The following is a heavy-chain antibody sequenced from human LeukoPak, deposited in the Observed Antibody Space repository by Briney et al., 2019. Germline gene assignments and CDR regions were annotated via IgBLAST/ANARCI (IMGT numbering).Heavy chain of an antibody. V-gene: IGHV1-2*02. CDR1: GYTFTGYY. CDR2: INPNSGGT. J-gene: IGHJ4*02. Sequence: ASVKVSCKASGYTFTGYYMHWVRQAPGQGLVWMGWINPNSGGTNYAQKFQGRVTMTRDTSISTAYMELSRLRSDDTAVYYCARDPDYGGDYVGVDYWGQGTLVTVSS. D-gene: IGHD4-23*01. CDR3: ARDPDYGGDYVGVDY.